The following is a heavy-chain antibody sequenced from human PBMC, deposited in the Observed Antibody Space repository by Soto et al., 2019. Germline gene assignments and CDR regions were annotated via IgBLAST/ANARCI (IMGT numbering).Heavy chain of an antibody. CDR2: INAGNGNT. CDR3: AKSGGQWLGRGSWFDP. J-gene: IGHJ5*02. D-gene: IGHD6-19*01. CDR1: GYTFTSYA. V-gene: IGHV1-3*01. Sequence: ASVKVSCKASGYTFTSYAMHWVRQAPGQRLEWMGWINAGNGNTKYSQKFQGRVTITRDTSANTAYMELSSLRSEDTAVYYCAKSGGQWLGRGSWFDPWGQGTLVTVSS.